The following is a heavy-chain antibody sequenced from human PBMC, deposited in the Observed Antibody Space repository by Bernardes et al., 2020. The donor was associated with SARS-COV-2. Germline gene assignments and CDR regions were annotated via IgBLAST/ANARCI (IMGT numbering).Heavy chain of an antibody. V-gene: IGHV3-7*01. CDR3: ARIDDVTGRDY. D-gene: IGHD3-9*01. CDR1: GFTFSSYW. Sequence: GGSLTLSCAASGFTFSSYWMSWVRQAPGKGLEWVANIYGNGSPGSSVDSVRGRFAISRAKAKNLLYLQMDSLRAEDTAVYYCARIDDVTGRDYWGQGTVVTVSS. J-gene: IGHJ4*02. CDR2: IYGNGSPG.